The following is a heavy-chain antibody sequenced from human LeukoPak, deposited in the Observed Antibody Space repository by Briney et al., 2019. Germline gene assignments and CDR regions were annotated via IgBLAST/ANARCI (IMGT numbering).Heavy chain of an antibody. CDR3: AKVEYYYDSTHAFDI. Sequence: GGSLRLSCAASGFIFSSDAVSWVRQAPGKGLQWVSDIRGSGGVTYYADSVKGRFTISGDNSKNTLYLQMNSLRAEDTAVYYCAKVEYYYDSTHAFDIWGQGTMVTVSS. CDR1: GFIFSSDA. D-gene: IGHD3-22*01. J-gene: IGHJ3*02. V-gene: IGHV3-23*01. CDR2: IRGSGGVT.